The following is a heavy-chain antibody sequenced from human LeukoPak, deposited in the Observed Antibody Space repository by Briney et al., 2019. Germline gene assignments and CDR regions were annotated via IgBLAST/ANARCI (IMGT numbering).Heavy chain of an antibody. D-gene: IGHD3-22*01. CDR2: ISGSGGST. Sequence: TGGSLRLSCAASGFTFSSYGMSWVRQAPGKGLEWVSAISGSGGSTYYADSVKGRFTISRDNSKNTLYLQMNSLRAEDTAVYYCAKDPDDSSGYYYAGFDYWGQGTLVTVSS. V-gene: IGHV3-23*01. CDR1: GFTFSSYG. CDR3: AKDPDDSSGYYYAGFDY. J-gene: IGHJ4*02.